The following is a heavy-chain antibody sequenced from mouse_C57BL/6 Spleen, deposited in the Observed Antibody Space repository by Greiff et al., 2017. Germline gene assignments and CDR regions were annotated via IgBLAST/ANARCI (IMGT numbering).Heavy chain of an antibody. CDR2: IYPGSGST. V-gene: IGHV1-55*01. CDR1: GYTFTSYW. CDR3: ARDYYSNSTWFAY. J-gene: IGHJ3*01. Sequence: QVQLQQPGAELVKPGASVTMSCKASGYTFTSYWITWVKQRPGQGLEWIGDIYPGSGSTNYNEKFKSKATLTVDTSSSTAYMQLSSLTSEDSAVYYCARDYYSNSTWFAYWGQGTLVTVSA. D-gene: IGHD2-5*01.